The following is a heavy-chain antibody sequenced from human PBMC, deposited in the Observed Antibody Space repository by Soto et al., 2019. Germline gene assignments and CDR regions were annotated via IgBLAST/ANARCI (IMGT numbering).Heavy chain of an antibody. V-gene: IGHV3-66*01. CDR3: AREGAARFPDRDFYYYYMDV. Sequence: GGSLRLSCAASGFTVSSNYMSWVRQAPGKGLEWVSIIYSGGGTYYADSVKGRFTISRDNSKNTLHLQMNSLRAEDTAVYYCAREGAARFPDRDFYYYYMDVWGKGTTVTVSS. CDR1: GFTVSSNY. D-gene: IGHD6-6*01. J-gene: IGHJ6*03. CDR2: IYSGGGT.